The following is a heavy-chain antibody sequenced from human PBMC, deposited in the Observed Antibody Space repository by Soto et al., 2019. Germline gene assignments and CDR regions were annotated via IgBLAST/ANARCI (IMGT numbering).Heavy chain of an antibody. V-gene: IGHV1-18*01. D-gene: IGHD6-13*01. J-gene: IGHJ4*02. CDR2: ISAYNGNK. CDR1: GGTFSSYA. CDR3: ARDLGQQLVDY. Sequence: ASVKVSCKASGGTFSSYAISWVRQAPGQGLEWMGWISAYNGNKKYAQKLQGRVTMTTDTSTSTAYMELRSLRSDDTAVYYCARDLGQQLVDYWGQGPLVTVSS.